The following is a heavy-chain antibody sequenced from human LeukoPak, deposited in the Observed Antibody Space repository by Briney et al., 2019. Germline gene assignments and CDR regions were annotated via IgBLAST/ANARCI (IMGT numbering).Heavy chain of an antibody. D-gene: IGHD1-26*01. J-gene: IGHJ5*02. V-gene: IGHV4-38-2*02. CDR1: GYSINSAYS. CDR2: LYHGGNT. Sequence: SETLSLTCNVFGYSINSAYSWGWIRQPPGKGLEWIGSLYHGGNTYYNPSLQSRVTISEDTSKNQFSLKLSSVTAADTAVYYCARDKTSMWEYNWFDPWSQGTLVTVSS. CDR3: ARDKTSMWEYNWFDP.